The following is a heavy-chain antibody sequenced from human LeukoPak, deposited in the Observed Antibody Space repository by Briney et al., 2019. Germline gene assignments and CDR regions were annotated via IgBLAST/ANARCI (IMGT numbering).Heavy chain of an antibody. CDR1: GYTFTSYG. CDR2: ISAYNGNT. D-gene: IGHD3-22*01. V-gene: IGHV1-18*01. CDR3: ARQYYYDSSGYLSSNWFDP. J-gene: IGHJ5*02. Sequence: GASVKVSCKASGYTFTSYGISWVRQAPGQGLEWMGWISAYNGNTNYAQKLQGRVTMTTDTSTSTAYMELRSLRSDDTAVYYCARQYYYDSSGYLSSNWFDPWGQGTLVTVSS.